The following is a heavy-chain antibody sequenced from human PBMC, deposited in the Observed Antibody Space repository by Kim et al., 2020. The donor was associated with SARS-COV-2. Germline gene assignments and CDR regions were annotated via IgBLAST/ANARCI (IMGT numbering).Heavy chain of an antibody. D-gene: IGHD3-22*01. CDR2: ISAYNGNT. Sequence: ASVKVSCKASGYTFTSYGISWVRQAPGQGLEWMGWISAYNGNTNYAQKLQGRVTMTTDTSTSTAYMELRSLRSDDTAVYYCATRRPYYYDSSGRPGLDAFDIWGQGTMVTVSS. J-gene: IGHJ3*02. V-gene: IGHV1-18*01. CDR3: ATRRPYYYDSSGRPGLDAFDI. CDR1: GYTFTSYG.